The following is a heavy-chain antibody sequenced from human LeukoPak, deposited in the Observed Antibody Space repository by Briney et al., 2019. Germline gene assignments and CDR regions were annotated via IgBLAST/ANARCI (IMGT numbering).Heavy chain of an antibody. Sequence: ASVKVSCKASGYTFTGYYMHWVRRAPGQGLEWMGWINPNSGGTNYAQKFQGRVTMTRDTSISTAYMELSRLRSDDTAVYYCARGEFSGSGYPGEDYWGQGTLVTVSS. CDR1: GYTFTGYY. CDR2: INPNSGGT. J-gene: IGHJ4*02. V-gene: IGHV1-2*02. D-gene: IGHD3-3*01. CDR3: ARGEFSGSGYPGEDY.